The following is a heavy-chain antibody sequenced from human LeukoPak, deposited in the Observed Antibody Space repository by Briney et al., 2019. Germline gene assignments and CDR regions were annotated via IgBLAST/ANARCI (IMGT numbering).Heavy chain of an antibody. CDR1: GYTFTGYY. J-gene: IGHJ6*02. CDR2: INPNSGGT. CDR3: ARIYCSSTSCYTGRVYYGMDV. V-gene: IGHV1-2*02. Sequence: APVKVSCKASGYTFTGYYMHWVRQAPGQGLEWMGWINPNSGGTNYAQKFQGRVTMTRDTSISTAYMELSRLRSDDTAVYYCARIYCSSTSCYTGRVYYGMDVWGQGTTVTASS. D-gene: IGHD2-2*02.